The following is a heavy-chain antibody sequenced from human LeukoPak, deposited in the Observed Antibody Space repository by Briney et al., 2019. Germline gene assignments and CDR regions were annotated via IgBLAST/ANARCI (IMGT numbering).Heavy chain of an antibody. Sequence: GGSLRLSCAASGFIVSSSYMSGVRQAPGKGLEWVSVIYSSGSTDYADSVKGRFTISRDNSKNTLSLQMNSLRAEDTAVYYCARGGGNLSFDYWGQGTLVTVSS. CDR3: ARGGGNLSFDY. CDR2: IYSSGST. J-gene: IGHJ4*02. D-gene: IGHD4-23*01. CDR1: GFIVSSSY. V-gene: IGHV3-66*01.